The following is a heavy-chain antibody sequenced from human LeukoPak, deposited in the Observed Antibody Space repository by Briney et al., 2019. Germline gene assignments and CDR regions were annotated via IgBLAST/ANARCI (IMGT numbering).Heavy chain of an antibody. CDR1: GGSFSGYY. V-gene: IGHV4-59*10. CDR3: ARVGGTIFGGYFDY. CDR2: IYTSGST. D-gene: IGHD3-3*01. J-gene: IGHJ4*02. Sequence: SETLSLTCAVYGGSFSGYYWSWIRQPAGKGLEWIGRIYTSGSTNYNPSLKSRVTMSVDTSKNQFSLKLSSVTAADTAVYYCARVGGTIFGGYFDYWGQGTLVTVSS.